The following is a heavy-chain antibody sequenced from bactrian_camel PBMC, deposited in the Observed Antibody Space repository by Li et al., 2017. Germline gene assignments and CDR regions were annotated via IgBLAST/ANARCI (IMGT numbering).Heavy chain of an antibody. CDR2: ISSGGGST. CDR1: GFTFSTTE. CDR3: AAGHSDVDETLIGNNY. Sequence: DVQLVESGGGLVQPGGSLRLTCAASGFTFSTTEMSWVRQAPGKGLEWVSTISSGGGSTYYQDSVRGRFTISRDNAENTLYQQLNSLKTEDTAVYYCAAGHSDVDETLIGNNYWDQGTQVTVS. V-gene: IGHV3S40*01. J-gene: IGHJ4*01. D-gene: IGHD4*01.